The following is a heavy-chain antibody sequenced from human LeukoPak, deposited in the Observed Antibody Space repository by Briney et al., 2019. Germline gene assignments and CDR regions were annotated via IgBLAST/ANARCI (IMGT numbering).Heavy chain of an antibody. V-gene: IGHV1-2*02. D-gene: IGHD1-26*01. CDR2: ITPNSGGT. Sequence: ASVKVSCKASGYTFSGYYIHWVRLAPGLGLEWMGWITPNSGGTNYAQRFQGRVTMTRDTSTNTAYLELSRLRSGDTGVYYCARVGLELPIDYWGQGTLVTVSS. J-gene: IGHJ4*02. CDR1: GYTFSGYY. CDR3: ARVGLELPIDY.